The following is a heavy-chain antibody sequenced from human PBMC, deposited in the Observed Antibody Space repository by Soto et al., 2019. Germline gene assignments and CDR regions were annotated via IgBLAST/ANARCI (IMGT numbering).Heavy chain of an antibody. Sequence: EVQLVESGGGLVKPGGSLRLSCAASGFTFTNAWMNWVRQAPGKGLEWLGRIRSQTDGGTTDYAAPVKGRFTFSRDDLKNTLHLQMNSLKTVDTAVYYCTTSVRVPAAFDFWGQGTLVTVSS. CDR3: TTSVRVPAAFDF. V-gene: IGHV3-15*01. CDR2: IRSQTDGGTT. D-gene: IGHD2-2*01. J-gene: IGHJ4*02. CDR1: GFTFTNAW.